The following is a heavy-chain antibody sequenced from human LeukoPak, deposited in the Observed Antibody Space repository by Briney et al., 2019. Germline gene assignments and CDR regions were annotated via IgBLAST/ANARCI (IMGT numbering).Heavy chain of an antibody. Sequence: SQTLSLTCTVSGGSISSGGYYWSWVRQHPGRGLERVGYIYYSGSTYYNPSLKSRVTISVDTSKNQFSLKLSSVTAADTAVYYCARGSLVGAGDAFDIWGQGTMVTVSS. D-gene: IGHD1-26*01. J-gene: IGHJ3*02. V-gene: IGHV4-31*03. CDR3: ARGSLVGAGDAFDI. CDR1: GGSISSGGYY. CDR2: IYYSGST.